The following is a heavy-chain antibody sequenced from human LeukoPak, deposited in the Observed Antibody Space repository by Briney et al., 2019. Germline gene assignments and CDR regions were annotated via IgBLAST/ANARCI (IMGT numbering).Heavy chain of an antibody. V-gene: IGHV3-7*03. CDR3: TRLSGDNWNYGGNFDS. CDR2: IKQDGSEK. Sequence: GGSLRLSCAASGFTFSTYWMSWVRQAPGKGLEWVANIKQDGSEKYYVDSVKGRFTISRDNAKKSLYLQMNSLRAEDTAVYYCTRLSGDNWNYGGNFDSWGQGTLVTVSS. J-gene: IGHJ4*02. D-gene: IGHD1-7*01. CDR1: GFTFSTYW.